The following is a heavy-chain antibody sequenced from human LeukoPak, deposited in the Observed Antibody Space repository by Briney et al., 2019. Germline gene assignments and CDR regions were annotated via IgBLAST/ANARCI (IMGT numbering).Heavy chain of an antibody. Sequence: PGGSLRLSCAASGFTFSSYAMHWVRQAPGKGLEGVAVISYDGSNKYYADSVKGRFTISRDNSKNTLYLQMNSLRAEDTAVYYCARDPYGSYYYGMDVWGQGTTVTVSS. CDR2: ISYDGSNK. CDR1: GFTFSSYA. D-gene: IGHD4-17*01. V-gene: IGHV3-30-3*01. J-gene: IGHJ6*02. CDR3: ARDPYGSYYYGMDV.